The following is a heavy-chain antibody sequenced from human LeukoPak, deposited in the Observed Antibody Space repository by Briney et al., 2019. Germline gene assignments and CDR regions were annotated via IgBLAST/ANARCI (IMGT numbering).Heavy chain of an antibody. D-gene: IGHD3-9*01. Sequence: SVKVSCKASGGTFSSYAISWVRQAPGQGLEWMGGIIPIFGTANYAQKFQGRVTITADESTSTAYMELSSLRSEDTAMYYCARDLSVSGRYFDWNDAFDIWGQGTMVTVSS. CDR3: ARDLSVSGRYFDWNDAFDI. V-gene: IGHV1-69*13. J-gene: IGHJ3*02. CDR2: IIPIFGTA. CDR1: GGTFSSYA.